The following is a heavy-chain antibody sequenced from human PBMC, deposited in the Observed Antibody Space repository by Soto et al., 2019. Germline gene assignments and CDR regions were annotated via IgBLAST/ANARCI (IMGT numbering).Heavy chain of an antibody. CDR2: INAGNSNT. D-gene: IGHD3-3*01. CDR1: GYTFTSYA. J-gene: IGHJ6*02. V-gene: IGHV1-3*01. CDR3: ARTRGNLRFLEWLPPPTNYYYGMDV. Sequence: ASVKVSCKASGYTFTSYAMHWVRQAPGQRLEWMGWINAGNSNTKYSQKIQGRVTITRDTSASTAYMELSSLRSEDTAVYYCARTRGNLRFLEWLPPPTNYYYGMDVWGQGTTVTVSS.